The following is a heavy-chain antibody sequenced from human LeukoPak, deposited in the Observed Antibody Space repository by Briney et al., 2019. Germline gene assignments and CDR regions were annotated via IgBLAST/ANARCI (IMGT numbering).Heavy chain of an antibody. J-gene: IGHJ6*02. CDR3: SASTPYYYYGMDV. CDR2: ISSSSSTI. CDR1: GFTFSSYS. Sequence: GGSLRLSCAASGFTFSSYSMNWVRQAPGKGLEWVSYISSSSSTIYYADSVKGRFTISRDNAKNSLYLQMNSLRAEDTAVYYCSASTPYYYYGMDVWGQGTTVTVSS. D-gene: IGHD6-13*01. V-gene: IGHV3-48*04.